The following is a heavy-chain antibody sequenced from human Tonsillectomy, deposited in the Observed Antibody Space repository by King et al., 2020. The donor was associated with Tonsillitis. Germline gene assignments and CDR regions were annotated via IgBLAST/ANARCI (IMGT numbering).Heavy chain of an antibody. V-gene: IGHV3-23*04. D-gene: IGHD3-10*01. Sequence: QLVQSGGGLVQPGGSLRLSCAASGFTFNNYAMGWVRQAPGKGLEWISLISSSSSTYYADSVKGRFTISRDDSKNTRYLLMNSLRAEDTAVYYCAKREAYDASNYYYFDYWGQGALVTVSS. CDR3: AKREAYDASNYYYFDY. J-gene: IGHJ4*02. CDR1: GFTFNNYA. CDR2: ISSSSST.